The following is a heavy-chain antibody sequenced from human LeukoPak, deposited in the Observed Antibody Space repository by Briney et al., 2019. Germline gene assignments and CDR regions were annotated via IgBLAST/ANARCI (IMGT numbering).Heavy chain of an antibody. D-gene: IGHD2-2*01. CDR1: GFTFSSYA. Sequence: GGSLRLSCAASGFTFSSYAMSWVRQAQGKGLEWVSAISGSGTITYYADSVKGRFTISRDNFKDTLYLQLNSLRAEDTAVYSCVINGAIVPLYYFDCWGLGTLVIVSS. V-gene: IGHV3-23*01. CDR2: ISGSGTIT. J-gene: IGHJ4*02. CDR3: VINGAIVPLYYFDC.